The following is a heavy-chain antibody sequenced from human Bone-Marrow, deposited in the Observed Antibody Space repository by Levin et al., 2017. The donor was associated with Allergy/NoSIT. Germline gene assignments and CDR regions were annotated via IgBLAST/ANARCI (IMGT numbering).Heavy chain of an antibody. CDR1: GASINSDYW. D-gene: IGHD1-26*01. V-gene: IGHV4-28*01. CDR3: VRSESGYFDY. Sequence: PSETLSLTCAVSGASINSDYWWGWIRQPPGKGLEWLGYTYHTGGTYYNPSLKTRVTMSVDTSKNHVSLRVTSVTAVDTAVYYCVRSESGYFDYWGQGILVTVSS. CDR2: TYHTGGT. J-gene: IGHJ4*02.